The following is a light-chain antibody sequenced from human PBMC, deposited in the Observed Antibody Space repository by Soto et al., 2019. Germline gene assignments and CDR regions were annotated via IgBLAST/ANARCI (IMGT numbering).Light chain of an antibody. Sequence: QSVLNQPASVSGSPGQSIAISCTGTSSDVGGYNYVSWYQQHPGKAPKLMIYDVSNRPSGVSDRFSGSKSGNTASLTISGLQAEDEADYYCNSYTTNSTYVFGTGTKVTVL. CDR3: NSYTTNSTYV. CDR1: SSDVGGYNY. V-gene: IGLV2-14*01. J-gene: IGLJ1*01. CDR2: DVS.